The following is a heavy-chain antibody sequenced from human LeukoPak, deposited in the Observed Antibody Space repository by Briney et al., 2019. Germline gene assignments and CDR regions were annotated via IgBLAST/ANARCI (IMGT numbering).Heavy chain of an antibody. CDR2: IGGSGDRT. CDR1: GFPFSRND. V-gene: IGHV3-23*01. D-gene: IGHD3-10*01. Sequence: GGSLRLSCAASGFPFSRNDMSWLRQAAGKGLEWVSSIGGSGDRTYYADSVKGRFTIPRDTSKNTLYLQMNSLRAEDAAVYYCAKYRGFGDSYDSWGQGTLVTVSS. CDR3: AKYRGFGDSYDS. J-gene: IGHJ4*02.